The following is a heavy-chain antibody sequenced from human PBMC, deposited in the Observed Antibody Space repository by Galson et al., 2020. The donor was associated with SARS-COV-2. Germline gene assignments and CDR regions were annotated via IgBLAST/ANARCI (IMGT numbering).Heavy chain of an antibody. CDR1: GFTFSSYW. CDR2: IKQDGSEK. D-gene: IGHD3-10*01. J-gene: IGHJ5*01. Sequence: GESLRLSCAASGFTFSSYWLSWVRQAPGKGLEWVANIKQDGSEKYYVDSVKGRFTISRDDAKKSRYRQMTSLRAEGTAGYYAAGESRESLDSWGQGTLVPVSS. CDR3: AGESRESLDS. V-gene: IGHV3-7*01.